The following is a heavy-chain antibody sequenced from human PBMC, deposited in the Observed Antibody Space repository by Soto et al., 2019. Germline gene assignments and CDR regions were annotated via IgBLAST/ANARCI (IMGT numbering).Heavy chain of an antibody. CDR1: GGTFSSYA. Sequence: SVKVSCKASGGTFSSYAISWVRRAPGQGLEWMGGIIPIFGTANYAQKFQGRVTITADESTSTAYMELSSLRSEDTAVYYCARTGPAVVVVGAPYWFDPWGQGTLVTVSS. D-gene: IGHD2-15*01. CDR2: IIPIFGTA. CDR3: ARTGPAVVVVGAPYWFDP. V-gene: IGHV1-69*13. J-gene: IGHJ5*02.